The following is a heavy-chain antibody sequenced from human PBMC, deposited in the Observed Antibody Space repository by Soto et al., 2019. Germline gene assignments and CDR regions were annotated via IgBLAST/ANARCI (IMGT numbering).Heavy chain of an antibody. Sequence: SETLSLTCVVSGGSISSGNYYWSWIRQPPGKGLEWIGFISYSGSTYYNASLKSRVTISVDTSKNQFSLNLSFVTAADTAVYYCATMGTPATGLYYFDYWGQGTLVTVSS. D-gene: IGHD1-7*01. CDR1: GGSISSGNYY. J-gene: IGHJ4*02. V-gene: IGHV4-30-4*01. CDR2: ISYSGST. CDR3: ATMGTPATGLYYFDY.